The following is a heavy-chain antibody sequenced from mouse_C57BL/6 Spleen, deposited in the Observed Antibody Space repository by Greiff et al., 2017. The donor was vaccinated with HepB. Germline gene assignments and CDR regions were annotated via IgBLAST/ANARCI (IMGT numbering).Heavy chain of an antibody. V-gene: IGHV1-15*01. D-gene: IGHD1-1*01. J-gene: IGHJ2*01. CDR1: GYTFTDYE. CDR2: IDPETGGT. Sequence: QVQLKESGAELVRPGASVTLSCKASGYTFTDYEMHWVKQTPVHGLEWIGAIDPETGGTAYNQKFKGKAILTADKSSSTAYMELRSLTSEDSAVYYCTGTTVVGGDYFDYWGQGTTLTVSS. CDR3: TGTTVVGGDYFDY.